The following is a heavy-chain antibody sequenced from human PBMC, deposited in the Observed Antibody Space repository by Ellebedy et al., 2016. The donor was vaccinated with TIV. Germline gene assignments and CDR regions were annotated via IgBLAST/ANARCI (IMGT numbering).Heavy chain of an antibody. CDR1: GYSISSGNY. J-gene: IGHJ3*02. CDR3: ATFRNLDGFDI. CDR2: IYHTGST. Sequence: SETLSLTCTVSGYSISSGNYWGWIRQPPGRGLEWIGSIYHTGSTYYNPSLKRRVTISVDTTKNHRSLRLRSVTSADTALYYCATFRNLDGFDIWGHGTMVTVSS. V-gene: IGHV4-38-2*02.